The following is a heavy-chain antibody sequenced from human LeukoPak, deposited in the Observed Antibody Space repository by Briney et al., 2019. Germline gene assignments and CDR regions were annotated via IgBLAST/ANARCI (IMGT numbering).Heavy chain of an antibody. CDR1: GYTFTSYD. J-gene: IGHJ4*02. D-gene: IGHD3-3*01. V-gene: IGHV1-8*03. Sequence: GASVKVSCKASGYTFTSYDINWVRQATGQGLEWMGWMNPNSGNTGYAQKFQGRVTITRNTSKSTAYMELSSLRSEDTAVYYCARGPSRPYYDFWSGYYFNYWGQGTLVTVSS. CDR3: ARGPSRPYYDFWSGYYFNY. CDR2: MNPNSGNT.